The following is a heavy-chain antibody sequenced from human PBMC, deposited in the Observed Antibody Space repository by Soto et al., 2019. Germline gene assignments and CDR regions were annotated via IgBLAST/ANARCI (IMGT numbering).Heavy chain of an antibody. CDR3: ARRSSSWYGYYYGMDV. Sequence: PSETLSLTCAVYGGSFSGYYWSWIRQPPGKGLEWIGEINHSGSTNYNPSLKSRVTISVDTSKNQFSLKLSSVTAADTAVYYCARRSSSWYGYYYGMDVWGQGTTVTVSS. CDR2: INHSGST. D-gene: IGHD6-13*01. J-gene: IGHJ6*02. V-gene: IGHV4-34*01. CDR1: GGSFSGYY.